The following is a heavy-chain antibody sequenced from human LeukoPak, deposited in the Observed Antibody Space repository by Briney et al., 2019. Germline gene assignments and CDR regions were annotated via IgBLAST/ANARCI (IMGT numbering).Heavy chain of an antibody. V-gene: IGHV1-69*04. CDR3: ARGTSEDYDFWSGYKELPDDY. CDR1: GGTFSSYA. D-gene: IGHD3-3*01. CDR2: IIPILGIA. Sequence: GASVKVSCKASGGTFSSYAISWVRQAPGQGLEWMGRIIPILGIANYAQKFQGRVTITADKSTSTAYMELSRLRSDDTAVYYCARGTSEDYDFWSGYKELPDDYWGQGTLVTVSS. J-gene: IGHJ4*02.